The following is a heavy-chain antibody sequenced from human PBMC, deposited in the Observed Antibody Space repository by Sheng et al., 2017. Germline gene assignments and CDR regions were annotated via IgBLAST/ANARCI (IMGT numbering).Heavy chain of an antibody. CDR2: IIPIFGTA. Sequence: QVQLVQSGAEVKKPWVLGEGLLQGFWRHLSSYAISWVRQTPGQGLEWMGGIIPIFGTANYAQKFQGRVTITADESTSTAYMELSSLRSEDTAVYYCAREVSYSGSYWGYWGQGTLVTVSS. D-gene: IGHD1-26*01. CDR1: RHLSSYA. J-gene: IGHJ4*02. CDR3: AREVSYSGSYWGY. V-gene: IGHV1-69*01.